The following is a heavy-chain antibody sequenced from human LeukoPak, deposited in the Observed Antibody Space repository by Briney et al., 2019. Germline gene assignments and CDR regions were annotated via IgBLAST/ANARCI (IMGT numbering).Heavy chain of an antibody. CDR3: ARALRSTTYYYDSSGYFDY. J-gene: IGHJ4*02. D-gene: IGHD3-22*01. CDR1: GGTFNNSA. CDR2: IMPLFGTA. V-gene: IGHV1-69*13. Sequence: SVKVSCKTSGGTFNNSAISWVRQAPGQGLEWLGGIMPLFGTAGYAQKFQGRVTITADESTSTAYMELSSLRSEDTAVYYCARALRSTTYYYDSSGYFDYWGQGTLVTVSS.